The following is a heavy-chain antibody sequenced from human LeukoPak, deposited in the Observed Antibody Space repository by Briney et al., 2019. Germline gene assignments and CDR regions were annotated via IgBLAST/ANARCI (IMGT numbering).Heavy chain of an antibody. Sequence: ASVKVSCKASGYTFTGYYMHWVRQAPGQGLEWMGIINPSGGSTSYAQKFQGRVTMTRDMSTSTVYMELSSLRSEDTAVYYCARDILTGYSSYYFDYWGQGTLVTVSS. D-gene: IGHD3-9*01. CDR1: GYTFTGYY. J-gene: IGHJ4*02. V-gene: IGHV1-46*01. CDR3: ARDILTGYSSYYFDY. CDR2: INPSGGST.